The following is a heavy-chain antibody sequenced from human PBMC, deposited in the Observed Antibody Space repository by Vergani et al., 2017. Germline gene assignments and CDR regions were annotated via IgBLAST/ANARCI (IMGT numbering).Heavy chain of an antibody. J-gene: IGHJ6*03. CDR3: AKGRGAARPNYMDV. V-gene: IGHV3-30*18. D-gene: IGHD6-6*01. CDR1: GFTFSSYG. Sequence: QVQLVESAGGVVQPGGSLRLSCAASGFTFSSYGMHWVRQAPGKGLEWVAVISYDGSNKYYADSVKGRFTISRDNSKNTLYLQMNSLRAEDTAVYYCAKGRGAARPNYMDVWGKGTTVTVSS. CDR2: ISYDGSNK.